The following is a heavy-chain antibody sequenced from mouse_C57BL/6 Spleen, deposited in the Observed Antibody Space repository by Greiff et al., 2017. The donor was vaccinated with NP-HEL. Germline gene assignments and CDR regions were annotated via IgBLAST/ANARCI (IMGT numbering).Heavy chain of an antibody. D-gene: IGHD1-1*01. CDR1: GYAFSSSW. V-gene: IGHV1-82*01. Sequence: VQLQQSGPELVKPGASVKISCKASGYAFSSSWMNWVKQRPGKGLEWIGRIYPGDGDTNYNGKFKGKATLTADKSSSTAYMQLSSLTSEDSAVYFCARSTTVANWYFDVWGTGTTVTVSS. CDR2: IYPGDGDT. J-gene: IGHJ1*03. CDR3: ARSTTVANWYFDV.